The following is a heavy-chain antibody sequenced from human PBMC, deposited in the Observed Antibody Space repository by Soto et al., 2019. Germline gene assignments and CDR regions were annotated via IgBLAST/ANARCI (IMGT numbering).Heavy chain of an antibody. D-gene: IGHD5-12*01. CDR3: ARAGYEWSFDY. CDR1: GGSISSYY. CDR2: IYYSGST. V-gene: IGHV4-59*01. J-gene: IGHJ4*02. Sequence: SETLSLTCTVSGGSISSYYWSWIRQPPGKGLEWIGYIYYSGSTNYNPSLKSRVTMSVDTSKNQFSLKLSSVTAADTAVYYCARAGYEWSFDYWGPGTLVTVSS.